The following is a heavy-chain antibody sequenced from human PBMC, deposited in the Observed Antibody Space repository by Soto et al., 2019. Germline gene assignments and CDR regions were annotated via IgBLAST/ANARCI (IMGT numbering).Heavy chain of an antibody. CDR1: GFTFSTYG. CDR2: IWSDASNK. V-gene: IGHV3-33*01. J-gene: IGHJ4*02. D-gene: IGHD2-8*01. CDR3: ARAPTRHIVYGGANYYFDF. Sequence: QVQLVESGGGVVQPGRSLRLSCAASGFTFSTYGMHWVRQAPGKGLEWVAVIWSDASNKYYADSVKGLFTISRDNSTNTLYLEMNGLRAEDTAVYYCARAPTRHIVYGGANYYFDFWGQGTLVTVSS.